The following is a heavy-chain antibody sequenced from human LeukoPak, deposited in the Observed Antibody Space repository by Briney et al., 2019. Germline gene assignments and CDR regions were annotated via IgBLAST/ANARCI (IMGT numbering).Heavy chain of an antibody. V-gene: IGHV3-7*03. CDR1: GFTFSSYW. J-gene: IGHJ4*02. D-gene: IGHD3-22*01. CDR3: AKDSDSSGYYSLTFDY. CDR2: IKQDGSEK. Sequence: GGSLRLSCAASGFTFSSYWMSWVRQAPGKGLEWVANIKQDGSEKYYVDSVKGRFTISRDNAKNSLYLQMNSLRAEDTALYYCAKDSDSSGYYSLTFDYWGQGTLVTVSS.